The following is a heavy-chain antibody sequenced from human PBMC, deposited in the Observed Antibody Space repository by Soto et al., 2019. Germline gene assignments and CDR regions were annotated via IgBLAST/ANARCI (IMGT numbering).Heavy chain of an antibody. Sequence: GGSLRLSWAASGFTVSSNYMSWVRQAPGKGLEWVSVIYSGGSTYYADSVKGRFTISRDNSKNTLYLQMNSLRAEDTAVYYCARDGTYYYGSGSYYALDYWGQGTLVTVSS. J-gene: IGHJ4*02. CDR1: GFTVSSNY. V-gene: IGHV3-66*01. CDR2: IYSGGST. D-gene: IGHD3-10*01. CDR3: ARDGTYYYGSGSYYALDY.